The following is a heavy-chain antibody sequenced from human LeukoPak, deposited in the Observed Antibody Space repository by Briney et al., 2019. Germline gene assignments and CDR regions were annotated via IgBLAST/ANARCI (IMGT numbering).Heavy chain of an antibody. J-gene: IGHJ4*02. CDR1: GGSISSSSHY. CDR3: ARGPTVTTDY. D-gene: IGHD4-17*01. V-gene: IGHV4-39*01. Sequence: SETLSLTCTVSGGSISSSSHYWGWFRQPPGKGLEWIGYIYYSGSSFCNPSLKSRVTMSVDTSKNPFSLRLNSVTAADTAVYYCARGPTVTTDYWGQGTLVTVSS. CDR2: IYYSGSS.